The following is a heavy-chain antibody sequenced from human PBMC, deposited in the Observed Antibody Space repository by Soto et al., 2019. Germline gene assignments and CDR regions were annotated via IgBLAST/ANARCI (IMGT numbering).Heavy chain of an antibody. V-gene: IGHV3-23*01. J-gene: IGHJ3*02. CDR2: ISGSGGST. D-gene: IGHD2-2*01. CDR1: GFTFSSYA. CDR3: AKKKNANCSSTSCSFDAFDI. Sequence: GGSLRLSCAASGFTFSSYAMSWVRQAPGKGLEWVSAISGSGGSTYYADSVKGRFTISRDNSKNTLYLQMNSLRAEDTAVYYCAKKKNANCSSTSCSFDAFDIWGQGTMVTVSS.